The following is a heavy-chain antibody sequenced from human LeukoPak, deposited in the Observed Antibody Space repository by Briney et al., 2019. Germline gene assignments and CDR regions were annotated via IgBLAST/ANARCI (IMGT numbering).Heavy chain of an antibody. CDR3: ASQSRSQSHYYYSYYMDV. CDR1: GGSISSHY. CDR2: IYYSGST. Sequence: PSETLSLTCTVSGGSISSHYWSWIRQPPGKGLEWIGYIYYSGSTNYNPSLKSRVPISADTSKNQFSLKLSSVTAAETAVYYCASQSRSQSHYYYSYYMDVWGKGTTVTVSS. D-gene: IGHD5-24*01. J-gene: IGHJ6*03. V-gene: IGHV4-59*11.